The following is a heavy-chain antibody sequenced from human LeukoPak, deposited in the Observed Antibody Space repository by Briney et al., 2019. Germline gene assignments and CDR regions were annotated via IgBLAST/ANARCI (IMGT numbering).Heavy chain of an antibody. J-gene: IGHJ5*02. D-gene: IGHD1-1*01. CDR3: AKGDTPDNSYNYFAP. Sequence: GGSLRLSCAASGFIISGYAMSWVRQAPGKGLEWVSSISYSGDGTKYADSVKGRCTISREDSKNTLYLQMNSLRAEDTAVYYCAKGDTPDNSYNYFAPWGQGTLVTVSP. CDR2: ISYSGDGT. V-gene: IGHV3-23*01. CDR1: GFIISGYA.